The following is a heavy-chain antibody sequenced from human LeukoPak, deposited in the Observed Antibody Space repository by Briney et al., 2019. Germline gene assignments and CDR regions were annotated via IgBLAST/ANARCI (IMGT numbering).Heavy chain of an antibody. CDR2: INPSGGST. CDR3: ARVRSRQLDY. J-gene: IGHJ4*02. D-gene: IGHD5-18*01. CDR1: GYTFTSYY. V-gene: IGHV1-2*02. Sequence: ASVKVSCKASGYTFTSYYMHWVRQAPGQGLEWMGIINPSGGSTNYAQKFQGRVTMTRDTSISTAYMELSRLRSDDTAVYYCARVRSRQLDYWGQGTLVTVSS.